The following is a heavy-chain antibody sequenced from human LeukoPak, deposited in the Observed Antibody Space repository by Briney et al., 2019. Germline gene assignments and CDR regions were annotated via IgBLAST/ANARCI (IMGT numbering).Heavy chain of an antibody. CDR1: GYTFTNYW. CDR2: IYPGDSDT. V-gene: IGHV5-51*01. CDR3: ARMGERGAFDY. D-gene: IGHD3-16*01. Sequence: GESLKISCKGSGYTFTNYWIXWXXQMPGKGLEXXGIIYPGDSDTRYSPSFQGXVTISXDKSISTAYLQWSSLKASDTAMYYCARMGERGAFDYWGQGTLVTVSS. J-gene: IGHJ4*02.